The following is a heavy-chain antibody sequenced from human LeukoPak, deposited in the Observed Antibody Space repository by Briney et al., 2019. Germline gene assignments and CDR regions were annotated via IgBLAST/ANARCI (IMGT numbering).Heavy chain of an antibody. J-gene: IGHJ4*02. Sequence: ASVKVSCKTSGYTFTGYYINWVRRAPGQGLEWMAWINPNSGGTSYARKLQGRVTLTRDTSINTAYMELNRLTSDDTAVYYCARTVTQYSDHALDYWGQGTLVTVSS. D-gene: IGHD4-17*01. CDR3: ARTVTQYSDHALDY. CDR1: GYTFTGYY. CDR2: INPNSGGT. V-gene: IGHV1-2*02.